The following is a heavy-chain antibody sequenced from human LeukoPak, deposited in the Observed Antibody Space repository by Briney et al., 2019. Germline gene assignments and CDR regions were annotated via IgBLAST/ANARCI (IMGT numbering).Heavy chain of an antibody. D-gene: IGHD1-1*01. CDR1: GASISSSGYY. CDR3: ARPLGQGNEYGMDV. V-gene: IGHV4-39*07. CDR2: INHSGST. Sequence: SETLSLTCTVSGASISSSGYYWGWIRQSPGKGLEWIGEINHSGSTNYNPSLKSRVTISVDTSKNQFSLKLTSVTAADTAVYYCARPLGQGNEYGMDVWGQGTTVTVSS. J-gene: IGHJ6*02.